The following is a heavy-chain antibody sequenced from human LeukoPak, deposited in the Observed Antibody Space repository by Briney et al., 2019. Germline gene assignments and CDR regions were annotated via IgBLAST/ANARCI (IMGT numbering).Heavy chain of an antibody. Sequence: SETLSLTCSVSGGSINTYYWSCIRQPAGKGLEWIGRIHSSGSTHYNPSLKSRVTMSLDTSKNQFSLKLTSVAAADTAVYYCARDNDFFDYWGQGTLVTVSS. V-gene: IGHV4-4*07. CDR1: GGSINTYY. CDR2: IHSSGST. CDR3: ARDNDFFDY. J-gene: IGHJ4*02.